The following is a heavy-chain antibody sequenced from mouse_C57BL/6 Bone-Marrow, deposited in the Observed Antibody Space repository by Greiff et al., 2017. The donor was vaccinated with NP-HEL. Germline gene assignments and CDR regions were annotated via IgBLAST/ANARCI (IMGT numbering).Heavy chain of an antibody. V-gene: IGHV5-6*01. J-gene: IGHJ2*01. CDR1: GFTFSSYG. Sequence: DVQLVESGGDLVKPGGSLKLSCAASGFTFSSYGMSWVRQTPDKRLEWVATISSGGSYTYYPDSVKGRFTISRDNAKNTLYLQMSSLKSEDTAMYYCASLITTVFDYWGQGTTLTVSS. D-gene: IGHD1-1*01. CDR3: ASLITTVFDY. CDR2: ISSGGSYT.